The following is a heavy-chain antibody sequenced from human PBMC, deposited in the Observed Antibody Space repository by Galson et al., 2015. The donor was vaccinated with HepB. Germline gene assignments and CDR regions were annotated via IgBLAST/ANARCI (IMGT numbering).Heavy chain of an antibody. J-gene: IGHJ4*02. CDR1: GFTIRNNY. V-gene: IGHV3-23*01. Sequence: SLRLSCAASGFTIRNNYMSWVRQAPGKGLEWVSGITGSGGSTYYADSVKGRLTISRDNSKNTLYLQMNSLRAEDTAIYYCAKVPNFYCSGGNCYFDYWGQGTLVTVSS. CDR2: ITGSGGST. CDR3: AKVPNFYCSGGNCYFDY. D-gene: IGHD2-15*01.